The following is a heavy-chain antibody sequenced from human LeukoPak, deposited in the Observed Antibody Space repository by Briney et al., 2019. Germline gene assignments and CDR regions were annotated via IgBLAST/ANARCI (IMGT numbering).Heavy chain of an antibody. CDR2: ISAYNGNT. D-gene: IGHD6-13*01. J-gene: IGHJ5*02. CDR3: ARVGQVAAASPFDP. Sequence: ASVKVSCKASGYTFTSYGISWVRQAPGQGLEWMGWISAYNGNTNYAQKLQGRVTMTTDTYTSTAYMELRSLRSDDTAVYYCARVGQVAAASPFDPWGQGTLVTVPS. CDR1: GYTFTSYG. V-gene: IGHV1-18*01.